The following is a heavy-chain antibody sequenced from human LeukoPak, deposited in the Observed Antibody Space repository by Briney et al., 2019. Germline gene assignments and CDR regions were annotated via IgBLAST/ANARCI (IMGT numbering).Heavy chain of an antibody. V-gene: IGHV1-69*04. CDR3: ARYLVGAAFDY. CDR2: IIPILGIA. Sequence: ASVKVSCKASGGTFSSYAISWVRQAPGQGLEWMGRIIPILGIANYAQKFQGRVTITADKSTSTAYMELSSLRSEDTAVYYRARYLVGAAFDYWGQGTLVTVSS. J-gene: IGHJ4*02. CDR1: GGTFSSYA. D-gene: IGHD1-26*01.